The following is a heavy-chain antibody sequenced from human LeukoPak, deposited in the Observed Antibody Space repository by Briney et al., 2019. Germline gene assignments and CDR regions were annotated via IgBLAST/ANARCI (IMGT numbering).Heavy chain of an antibody. J-gene: IGHJ4*02. CDR3: ARGGRHTGSFGY. D-gene: IGHD3-16*01. Sequence: DTRCFTCIVSGGSISSRSYYWDWIRQPPGKGLEWIGNLFDSGNNHYNLSLRSRLTMSVDTSKNQFSLKLSSVTAADTAVYYCARGGRHTGSFGYWGQGTIVAVSS. V-gene: IGHV4-39*01. CDR2: LFDSGNN. CDR1: GGSISSRSYY.